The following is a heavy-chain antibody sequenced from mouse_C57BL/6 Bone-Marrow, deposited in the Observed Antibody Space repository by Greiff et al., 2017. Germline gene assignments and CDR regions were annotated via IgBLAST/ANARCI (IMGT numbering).Heavy chain of an antibody. Sequence: DVKLVESEGGLVQPGSSMKLSCTASGFTFSDYYMAWVRQVPEKGLEWVANINYDGSSTYYLDSLKSRFIISRDNAKSILYLQMSSLKSEDTATYYCARDNGSRYFDYWGQGTTLTVSS. CDR2: INYDGSST. D-gene: IGHD1-1*01. CDR3: ARDNGSRYFDY. V-gene: IGHV5-16*01. J-gene: IGHJ2*01. CDR1: GFTFSDYY.